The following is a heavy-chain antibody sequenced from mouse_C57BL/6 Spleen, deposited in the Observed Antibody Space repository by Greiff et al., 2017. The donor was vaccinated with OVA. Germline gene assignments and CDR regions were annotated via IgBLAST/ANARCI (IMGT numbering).Heavy chain of an antibody. Sequence: QVQLKESGPELVKPGASVKISCKASGYAFSSSWMNWVKQRPGKGLEWIGRIYPGDGDTNYNGKFKGKATLTADKSSSTAYMQLSSLTSKDSAVYFCARRGGDGYYEYFDVWGTGTTVTVSS. V-gene: IGHV1-82*01. J-gene: IGHJ1*03. CDR2: IYPGDGDT. CDR1: GYAFSSSW. D-gene: IGHD2-3*01. CDR3: ARRGGDGYYEYFDV.